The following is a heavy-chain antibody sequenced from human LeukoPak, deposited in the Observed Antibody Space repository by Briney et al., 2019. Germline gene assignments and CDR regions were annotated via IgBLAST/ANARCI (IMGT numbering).Heavy chain of an antibody. Sequence: GGSLRLSCAASGFTVSSNYMSWVRQAPGKGLEWVSVIYSGGSTYYADSVKGRFTISRDNSKNTLYLQMNSLRAEDTAVYYCARDSYYYDSSGYYFEYFQHWGQGTLVTVSS. CDR1: GFTVSSNY. J-gene: IGHJ1*01. CDR2: IYSGGST. V-gene: IGHV3-53*01. D-gene: IGHD3-22*01. CDR3: ARDSYYYDSSGYYFEYFQH.